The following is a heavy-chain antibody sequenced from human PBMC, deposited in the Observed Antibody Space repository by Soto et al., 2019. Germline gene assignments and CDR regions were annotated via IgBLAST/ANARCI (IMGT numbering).Heavy chain of an antibody. V-gene: IGHV4-4*02. D-gene: IGHD1-1*01. Sequence: XETLSLSCVVSYKSISKDRWCNWVRQPPGQGLEWIVEVHHTKGAFYNPALRSRVTVSADLFNSKIFLEVHSLGAADTAVYYCARAGFWNLDAWGQGTPVTVSS. CDR1: YKSISKDRW. CDR2: VHHTKGA. J-gene: IGHJ4*02. CDR3: ARAGFWNLDA.